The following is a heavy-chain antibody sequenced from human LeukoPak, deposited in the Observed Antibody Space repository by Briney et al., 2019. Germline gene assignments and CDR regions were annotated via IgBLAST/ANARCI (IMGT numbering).Heavy chain of an antibody. J-gene: IGHJ1*01. V-gene: IGHV1-2*02. Sequence: GASVKVSCKASGYTFTGYYMHWVRQAPGQELEWMGWINPNSGGTNYAQKFQGRVTMTRDTSISTAYMELSRLRSDDTAVYYCARRDCGGDCPSQHWGQGTLVTVSS. CDR1: GYTFTGYY. CDR2: INPNSGGT. D-gene: IGHD2-21*01. CDR3: ARRDCGGDCPSQH.